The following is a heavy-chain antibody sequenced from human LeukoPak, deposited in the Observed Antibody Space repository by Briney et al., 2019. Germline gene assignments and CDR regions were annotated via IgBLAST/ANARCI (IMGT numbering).Heavy chain of an antibody. D-gene: IGHD6-13*01. Sequence: ASVTVSCKVSGYSFINPGISWVRQAPGQGLEWMGWISVNGGYTNFAQSHRDRVTLTTDTSTSTAYLELTDLRSDDTAVYYCAREGGIAAGWETDWGQGTLVTVSS. CDR3: AREGGIAAGWETD. J-gene: IGHJ4*02. CDR2: ISVNGGYT. CDR1: GYSFINPG. V-gene: IGHV1-18*01.